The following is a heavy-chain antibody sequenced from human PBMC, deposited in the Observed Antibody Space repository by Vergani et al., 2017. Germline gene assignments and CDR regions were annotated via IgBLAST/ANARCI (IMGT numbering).Heavy chain of an antibody. CDR1: GYTFTSYG. CDR3: AGCGLGYCSGGSCFPPDEYFQH. V-gene: IGHV1-18*01. D-gene: IGHD2-15*01. J-gene: IGHJ1*01. CDR2: ISAYNGHT. Sequence: QVHLVQSGAEVKKPGASVKVSCKASGYTFTSYGISWVRQAPGQGLEWMGWISAYNGHTNYAQKVQGRVTMTTDTSTSTAYMELRSLRSDDTAIYYCAGCGLGYCSGGSCFPPDEYFQHWGQGTLVSVSS.